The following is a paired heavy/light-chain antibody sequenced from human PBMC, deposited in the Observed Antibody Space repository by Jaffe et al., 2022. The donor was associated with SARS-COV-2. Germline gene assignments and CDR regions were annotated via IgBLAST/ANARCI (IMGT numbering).Heavy chain of an antibody. D-gene: IGHD2-2*01. J-gene: IGHJ4*02. Sequence: QVQLQESGPGLVKPSQTLSLICSVSGGSISSGGYYWSWVRQHPGKGLEWIGHIYYSGSTSYNPSLKSRVTISVDTSKTQFSLKLSSVTAADTAVYYCARALYCSSGTICYSQLDYWGQGTLVTVSS. CDR2: IYYSGST. CDR1: GGSISSGGYY. CDR3: ARALYCSSGTICYSQLDY. V-gene: IGHV4-31*03.
Light chain of an antibody. CDR2: AAS. CDR1: QSISSY. Sequence: DIQMTQSPSSLSASVGDRVTLTCRASQSISSYLNWYQQKPGKAPKLLIFAASSLESGVPSRFSGGRSGTDFTLTIRSLQPEDFATYYCQQSYSTPFTFGPGTKVDTK. V-gene: IGKV1-39*01. J-gene: IGKJ3*01. CDR3: QQSYSTPFT.